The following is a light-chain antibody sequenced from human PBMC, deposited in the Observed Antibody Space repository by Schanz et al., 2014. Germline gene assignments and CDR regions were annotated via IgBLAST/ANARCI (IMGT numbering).Light chain of an antibody. CDR2: GNN. CDR3: CSYVGGSAV. J-gene: IGLJ3*02. V-gene: IGLV1-40*01. Sequence: QSVLTQPPSVSGAPGQRVTISCTGGSSNIGATYDVHWYQQFPGTAPKLLIYGNNNRPSGVPDRFSGSKSGTSPSLAITGLQAEDEADYYCCSYVGGSAVFGGRTKVTVL. CDR1: SSNIGATYD.